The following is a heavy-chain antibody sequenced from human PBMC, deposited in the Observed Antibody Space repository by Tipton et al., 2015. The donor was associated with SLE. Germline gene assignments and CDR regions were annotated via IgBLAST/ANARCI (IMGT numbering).Heavy chain of an antibody. D-gene: IGHD3-3*01. CDR2: IYYSGST. CDR1: GDSISSSSYY. CDR3: AIRFLEWLPRSYYYGMDV. V-gene: IGHV4-39*07. J-gene: IGHJ6*02. Sequence: TLSLTCTVSGDSISSSSYYWGWIRQPPGKGLEWIGSIYYSGSTYYNPSLKSRVTISVDTSKNQFSLKLSSVTAADTAVYYCAIRFLEWLPRSYYYGMDVWGQGTTVTVSS.